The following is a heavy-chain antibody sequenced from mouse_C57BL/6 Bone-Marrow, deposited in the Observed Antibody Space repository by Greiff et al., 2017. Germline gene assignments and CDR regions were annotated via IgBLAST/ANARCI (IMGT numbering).Heavy chain of an antibody. V-gene: IGHV1-52*01. CDR2: IDPSDSAT. D-gene: IGHD2-5*01. CDR1: GYSFTSYW. Sequence: QVQLQQPGAELVRPGSSVKLSCKASGYSFTSYWMHWVKQRPIQGLEWIGNIDPSDSATYYNQKFKDKSTLTVDNSSSTAYMQLICLTSAASAVSYCESPSYYSNYAMDYWGQGTSVTVSS. CDR3: ESPSYYSNYAMDY. J-gene: IGHJ4*01.